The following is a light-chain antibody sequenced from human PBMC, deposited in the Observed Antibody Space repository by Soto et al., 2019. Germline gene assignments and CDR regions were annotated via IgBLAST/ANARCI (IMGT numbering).Light chain of an antibody. CDR1: QSISTY. CDR3: QQSYSSPQT. CDR2: AAS. Sequence: DIQMTQSPSSLSASVGDRVTITCRASQSISTYLNWYQQKPGKAPKLLIYAASSLQSGVLSTFSGSGSGTDFTLTISSLQPEDFATYYCQQSYSSPQTFGQGTKLEIK. V-gene: IGKV1-39*01. J-gene: IGKJ2*01.